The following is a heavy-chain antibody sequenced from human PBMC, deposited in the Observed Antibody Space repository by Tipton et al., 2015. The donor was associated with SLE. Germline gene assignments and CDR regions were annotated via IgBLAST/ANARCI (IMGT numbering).Heavy chain of an antibody. CDR2: ISYSGST. V-gene: IGHV4-39*07. CDR3: AGLYSSSWLPFGYYYYGMYV. CDR1: GGSISSSSYY. J-gene: IGHJ6*02. Sequence: TLSLTCTVSGGSISSSSYYWGWIRQPPGKGLEWIGSISYSGSTNYNPSLKSRVTISVDTSKNQFSLKLSSVTAADTAVYYCAGLYSSSWLPFGYYYYGMYVWGQGTTVTVSS. D-gene: IGHD6-13*01.